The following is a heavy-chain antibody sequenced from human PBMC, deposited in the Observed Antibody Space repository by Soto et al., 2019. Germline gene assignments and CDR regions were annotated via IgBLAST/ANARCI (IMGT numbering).Heavy chain of an antibody. V-gene: IGHV4-59*13. Sequence: SETLSLTCTVSAASFSKYYWSWIRQPPGKGLEWIGYIYFNGNTNYNPSLKRRVTISVDTSKKQISLNLTSVTDADTAVYFCASVTFGGVVLAHWGQGTLVTV. D-gene: IGHD3-16*01. CDR2: IYFNGNT. CDR1: AASFSKYY. J-gene: IGHJ4*02. CDR3: ASVTFGGVVLAH.